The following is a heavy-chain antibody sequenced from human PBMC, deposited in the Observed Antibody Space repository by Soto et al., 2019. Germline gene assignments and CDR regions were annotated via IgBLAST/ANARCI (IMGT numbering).Heavy chain of an antibody. CDR2: ISDDGSSK. D-gene: IGHD1-1*01. V-gene: IGHV3-30-3*01. CDR1: GFTFGAAA. Sequence: GGSLRLSCAASGFTFGAAAIHWVRQAPGKGLEWVAVISDDGSSKYYADSVRGRFTISRDNSQNTLDLQMNSLRAEDTAVYYCARDRLPSDSVATPGYLDYWGQGSLVTVSS. CDR3: ARDRLPSDSVATPGYLDY. J-gene: IGHJ4*02.